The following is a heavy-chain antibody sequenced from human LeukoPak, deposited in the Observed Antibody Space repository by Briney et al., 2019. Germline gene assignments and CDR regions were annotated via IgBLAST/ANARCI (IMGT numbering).Heavy chain of an antibody. Sequence: PGGSLRLSCAASGFTFSSYSMNWVRQAPGKGLEWVSSISSSSSYIYYADSVKGRFTISRDNAKNSLYLQMNSLRAEDTAVYYCARVGCSSTSCHYDAFDIWGQGTMVTVSS. CDR2: ISSSSSYI. D-gene: IGHD2-2*01. V-gene: IGHV3-21*01. CDR1: GFTFSSYS. CDR3: ARVGCSSTSCHYDAFDI. J-gene: IGHJ3*02.